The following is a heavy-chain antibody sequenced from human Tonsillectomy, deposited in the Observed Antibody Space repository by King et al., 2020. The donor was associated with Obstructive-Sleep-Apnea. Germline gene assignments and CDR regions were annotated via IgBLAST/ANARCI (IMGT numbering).Heavy chain of an antibody. CDR3: AKESRGGSQAYGMDV. Sequence: VQLVESGGGVVQPGRSLRLSCAASGFTFSSYGMHWVRQAPGKGLEWVAVISYDGSNKYYADSVKGRFTISRENSKNTLYLQMNSLRAEDTAVYYCAKESRGGSQAYGMDVWGQGTTVTVSS. CDR2: ISYDGSNK. V-gene: IGHV3-30*18. CDR1: GFTFSSYG. D-gene: IGHD3-16*01. J-gene: IGHJ6*02.